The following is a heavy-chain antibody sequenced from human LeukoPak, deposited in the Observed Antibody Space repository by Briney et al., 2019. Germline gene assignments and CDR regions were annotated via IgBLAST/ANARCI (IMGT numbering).Heavy chain of an antibody. D-gene: IGHD6-19*01. CDR1: GFTFGSYA. Sequence: GGSLRLSCAASGFTFGSYAMSWVRQAPGKGLEWVSTISGSGGSPYYADSVKGRFTISRDNSKNTLYLQMNSLRAEDTAVYYCARRSGIAVAGAFDYWGQGTLVTVSS. J-gene: IGHJ4*02. V-gene: IGHV3-23*01. CDR3: ARRSGIAVAGAFDY. CDR2: ISGSGGSP.